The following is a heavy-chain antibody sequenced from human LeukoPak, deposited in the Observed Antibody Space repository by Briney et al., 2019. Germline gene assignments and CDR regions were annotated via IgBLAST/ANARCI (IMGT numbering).Heavy chain of an antibody. D-gene: IGHD3-10*01. CDR1: GFTFSSYA. Sequence: GGSLRLSCAASGFTFSSYAMSWVRQAPGKGLEWVSAISGSGGSTYYADSVKGRFTISRDNSKNTLYLQMNSLRAEDTAVYYCAKEIGLLWFGELSSSAFDIWGQGTMVTVSS. J-gene: IGHJ3*02. CDR3: AKEIGLLWFGELSSSAFDI. CDR2: ISGSGGST. V-gene: IGHV3-23*01.